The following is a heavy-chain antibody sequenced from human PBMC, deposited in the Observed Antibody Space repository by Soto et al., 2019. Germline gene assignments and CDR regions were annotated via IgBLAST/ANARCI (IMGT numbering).Heavy chain of an antibody. D-gene: IGHD2-15*01. V-gene: IGHV4-34*01. Sequence: QVQLQQRGAGLLKPSETLSLTCAVYGGSFSGYYWCWIRQPPGKGLEWIWEINHSGSTNYNPSLKNRVTISVDTSKNQFSLKLSYVAAADPAVYYCARRPDPVVAAEYLDDWGQGPLVTVSS. CDR3: ARRPDPVVAAEYLDD. CDR1: GGSFSGYY. CDR2: INHSGST. J-gene: IGHJ4*02.